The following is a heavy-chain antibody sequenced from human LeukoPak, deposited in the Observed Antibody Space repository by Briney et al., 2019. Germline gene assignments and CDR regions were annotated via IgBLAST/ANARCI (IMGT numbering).Heavy chain of an antibody. CDR3: TRKSSYNWFDP. D-gene: IGHD3-16*02. CDR2: IRSKAYGGTT. Sequence: GGSLRLSCTASGFTFGDYAMSWVRQAPGKGLEWVGFIRSKAYGGTTEYAASVKGRFTISRDDSKSIAYLQMNSLKTEDTAVYYCTRKSSYNWFDPWGQGTLVTVSS. CDR1: GFTFGDYA. V-gene: IGHV3-49*04. J-gene: IGHJ5*02.